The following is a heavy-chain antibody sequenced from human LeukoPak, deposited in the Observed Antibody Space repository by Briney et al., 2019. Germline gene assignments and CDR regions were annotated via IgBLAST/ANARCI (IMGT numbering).Heavy chain of an antibody. CDR1: GYTFTSYG. CDR2: TSAYNGNT. CDR3: ARDGMDLVAFDI. Sequence: ASVKVSCKASGYTFTSYGISWVRQAPGQGLGWMGWTSAYNGNTNYAQKLQGRVTMTTDTSTSTAYMELRSLRSDDTAVYYCARDGMDLVAFDIWGQGTMVTVSS. D-gene: IGHD1-1*01. J-gene: IGHJ3*02. V-gene: IGHV1-18*04.